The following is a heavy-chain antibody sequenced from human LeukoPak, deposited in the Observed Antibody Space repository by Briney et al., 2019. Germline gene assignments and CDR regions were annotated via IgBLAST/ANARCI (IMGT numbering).Heavy chain of an antibody. J-gene: IGHJ4*02. CDR2: VLYSGST. D-gene: IGHD4-23*01. Sequence: SETLSLTCTVSGVSISSYYWSWIRQPPGKGLEWIGYVLYSGSTNYNPSLKSRVTMSLGTSKNQISLKLSSVTAADTAMYYCARHTTVVPPHYFDYWGQGTLVTVSS. V-gene: IGHV4-59*08. CDR3: ARHTTVVPPHYFDY. CDR1: GVSISSYY.